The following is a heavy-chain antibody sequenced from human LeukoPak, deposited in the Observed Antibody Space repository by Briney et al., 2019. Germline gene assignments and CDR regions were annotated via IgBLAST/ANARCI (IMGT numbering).Heavy chain of an antibody. Sequence: PSETLSLTCTVSGGSISDYYWTWIRQPPGKGLEWIGHIYYSGNTIYNPSLKSRVTILVDTSKNQFSLKLTSVTAADTAVYYCARVKRSYDYVWGSYRYVFDYWGQGTLVTVSS. J-gene: IGHJ4*02. CDR3: ARVKRSYDYVWGSYRYVFDY. CDR1: GGSISDYY. V-gene: IGHV4-59*12. CDR2: IYYSGNT. D-gene: IGHD3-16*02.